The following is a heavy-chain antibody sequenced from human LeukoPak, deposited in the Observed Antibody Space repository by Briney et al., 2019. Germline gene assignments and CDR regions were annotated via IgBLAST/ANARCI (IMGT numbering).Heavy chain of an antibody. J-gene: IGHJ4*02. CDR1: GYTFTGYY. CDR3: ARGRSRVELTAFDY. Sequence: ASVKVSCKASGYTFTGYYMHWVRQAPGQGLEWMGWINPNSGGTNYTQKFQGRVTMTRDTSISTAYMELSRLRSDDTAVYYCARGRSRVELTAFDYWGQGTLVTVSS. CDR2: INPNSGGT. V-gene: IGHV1-2*02. D-gene: IGHD1-7*01.